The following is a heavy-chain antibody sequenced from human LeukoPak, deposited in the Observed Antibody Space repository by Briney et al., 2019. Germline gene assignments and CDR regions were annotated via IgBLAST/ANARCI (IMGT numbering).Heavy chain of an antibody. V-gene: IGHV1-2*02. CDR1: GYTFTGYY. Sequence: ASVKVSCKASGYTFTGYYMHWVRQAPGQGLEWMGWINPNSGGTNYAQKFQGRVTMTRDMSTSTVYMGLSSLRSEDTAVYYCARESVVAATGDAFDIWGQGTMVTVSS. CDR2: INPNSGGT. D-gene: IGHD2-15*01. J-gene: IGHJ3*02. CDR3: ARESVVAATGDAFDI.